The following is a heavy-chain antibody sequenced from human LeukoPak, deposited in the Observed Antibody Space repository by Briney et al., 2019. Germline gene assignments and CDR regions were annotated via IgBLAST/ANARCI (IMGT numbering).Heavy chain of an antibody. CDR2: INPNSGGT. D-gene: IGHD3-22*01. CDR1: GYTFTSNY. Sequence: ASVKVSCKAFGYTFTSNYMHWVRQAPGQGLEWMGWINPNSGGTNYAQKFQGRVTMTRDTSISTAYMELSRLRSDDTAVYYCARHPSDSSGYPYFDYWGQGTLVTVSS. CDR3: ARHPSDSSGYPYFDY. J-gene: IGHJ4*02. V-gene: IGHV1-2*02.